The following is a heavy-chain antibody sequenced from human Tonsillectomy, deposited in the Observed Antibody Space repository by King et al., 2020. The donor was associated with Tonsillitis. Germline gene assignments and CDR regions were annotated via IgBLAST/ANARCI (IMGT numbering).Heavy chain of an antibody. CDR3: ARGSPLRYLATLITPFY. J-gene: IGHJ4*02. D-gene: IGHD3-9*01. CDR2: IDTNTGTP. Sequence: QLVQSGSDLEKSGASVKISCKTAGYTFVSYAIHWVRQAPGQGLEWLGWIDTNTGTPTYAQGFTGRFVFSLDTSVSATYLEITSLKTEDTAVYYCARGSPLRYLATLITPFYWGKGSLFTVSS. V-gene: IGHV7-4-1*02. CDR1: GYTFVSYA.